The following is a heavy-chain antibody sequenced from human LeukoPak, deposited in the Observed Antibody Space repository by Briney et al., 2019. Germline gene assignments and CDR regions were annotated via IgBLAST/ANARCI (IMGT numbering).Heavy chain of an antibody. D-gene: IGHD6-25*01. J-gene: IGHJ2*01. Sequence: SETLSLTCTVSGGSISSYYWSWIRQPPGKGLEWIGYIYYSGSTNYNPSLKSRVTISVDTSKNQFSLKLSSVTAADTAVYYCARPFPSAVSPYWYFDLWGRGTLVTVSS. CDR2: IYYSGST. CDR1: GGSISSYY. CDR3: ARPFPSAVSPYWYFDL. V-gene: IGHV4-59*08.